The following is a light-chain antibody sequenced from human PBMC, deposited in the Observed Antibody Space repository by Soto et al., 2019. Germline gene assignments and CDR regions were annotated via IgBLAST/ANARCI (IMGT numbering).Light chain of an antibody. CDR2: GAS. J-gene: IGKJ1*01. V-gene: IGKV3-20*01. CDR3: QQYGSSPKT. CDR1: QSVSSSY. Sequence: VLTQSPAVLSLSPGQRATPSCRPSQSVSSSYLAWYQQKPGQAPRLLIYGASSRATGIPDRFSGSGSGTDFTLTISRLEPEDFAVYYCQQYGSSPKTFGQGTKVDI.